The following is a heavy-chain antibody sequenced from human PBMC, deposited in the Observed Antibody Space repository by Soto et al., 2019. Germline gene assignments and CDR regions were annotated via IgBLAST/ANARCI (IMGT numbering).Heavy chain of an antibody. CDR2: ISSNGGST. J-gene: IGHJ4*02. V-gene: IGHV3-64*01. D-gene: IGHD5-12*01. CDR3: ARSREYSGYDLPYYFDY. CDR1: GFTFSSYA. Sequence: GGSLRLSCAASGFTFSSYAMSWVRQAPGKGLEYVSAISSNGGSTYYANSVKGRFTISRDNSKNTLYLQMGSLRAEDMAVYYCARSREYSGYDLPYYFDYWGQGTLVTVSS.